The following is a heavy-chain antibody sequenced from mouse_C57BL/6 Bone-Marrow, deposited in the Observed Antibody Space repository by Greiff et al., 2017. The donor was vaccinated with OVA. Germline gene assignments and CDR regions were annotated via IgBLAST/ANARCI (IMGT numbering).Heavy chain of an antibody. D-gene: IGHD4-1*01. Sequence: QVHVKQSGAELARPGASVKLSCKASGYTFTSYGISWVKQRTGQGLEWIGEIYPRSGNTYYNEKFKGKATLTADKSSSTAYMELRSLTSEDSAVYFCARWGLGGVDYWGQGTTLTVSS. CDR2: IYPRSGNT. CDR1: GYTFTSYG. CDR3: ARWGLGGVDY. J-gene: IGHJ2*01. V-gene: IGHV1-81*01.